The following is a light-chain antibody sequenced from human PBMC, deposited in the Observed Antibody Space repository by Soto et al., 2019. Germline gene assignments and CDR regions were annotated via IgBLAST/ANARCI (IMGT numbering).Light chain of an antibody. CDR3: QQYLTSPKT. V-gene: IGKV3-20*01. CDR2: AAS. J-gene: IGKJ1*01. Sequence: DIVLTPSPGTLSLSPGERATLSCRASQSVSSSNLAWYQQKPAQAPRLLIYAASRRAPGIPERFSGSGSGTDFTLTISRLEPEDFGVYYCQQYLTSPKTFGQGTKVDIK. CDR1: QSVSSSN.